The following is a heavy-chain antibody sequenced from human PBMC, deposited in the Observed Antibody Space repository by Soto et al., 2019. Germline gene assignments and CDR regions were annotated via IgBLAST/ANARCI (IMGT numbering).Heavy chain of an antibody. D-gene: IGHD2-8*01. CDR2: IHYTGET. J-gene: IGHJ3*01. CDR3: AREVMALSDSDAFDL. V-gene: IGHV4-30-4*01. CDR1: GGSISSGNYF. Sequence: QVQMQESGPGLVRPSQTLSLTCTVSGGSISSGNYFWSWIRQPPGKGLEWIAYIHYTGETYYNPSLRSRVAISVDTSQSQFSVRLTSVTAADTAVYYCAREVMALSDSDAFDLWGQGTTVTVSS.